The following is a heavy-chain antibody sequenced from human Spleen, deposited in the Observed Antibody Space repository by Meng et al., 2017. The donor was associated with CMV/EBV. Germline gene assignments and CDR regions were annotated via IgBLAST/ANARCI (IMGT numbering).Heavy chain of an antibody. CDR1: RNSAA. CDR2: TYYRSKWYT. V-gene: IGHV6-1*01. J-gene: IGHJ4*02. CDR3: ARGGDIVVVSPAIPLDY. D-gene: IGHD2-2*02. Sequence: RNSAAWNWIRQSPSRGLEWLGRTYYRSKWYTDYALFVKSRITINPDTSKNQFSLRLTSVTPEDTAVYYCARGGDIVVVSPAIPLDYWGQGTLVTVSS.